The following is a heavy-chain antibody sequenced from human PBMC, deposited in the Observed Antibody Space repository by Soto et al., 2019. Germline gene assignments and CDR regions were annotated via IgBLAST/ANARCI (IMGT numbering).Heavy chain of an antibody. CDR2: IFYTGST. CDR1: GFTFSSYA. Sequence: LRLSCAASGFTFSSYAMSWVRQAPGKGLEFIGYIFYTGSTYYNPSLETRVTISVDTSKNHVSLRLNAVTAADTAVYYCARLDYGDSAFDSWGRGTLVTVSS. J-gene: IGHJ4*02. CDR3: ARLDYGDSAFDS. V-gene: IGHV4-31*02. D-gene: IGHD4-17*01.